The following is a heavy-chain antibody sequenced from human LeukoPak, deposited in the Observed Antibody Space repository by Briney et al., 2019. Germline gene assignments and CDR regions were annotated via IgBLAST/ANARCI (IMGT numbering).Heavy chain of an antibody. CDR1: GFTFSNYG. D-gene: IGHD2/OR15-2a*01. V-gene: IGHV3-30*03. CDR3: ASRIATYYYYGMDV. J-gene: IGHJ6*02. Sequence: PGGSLRLSCAASGFTFSNYGMHCVRQAPGKGLEWVAVISYGGSEKYYADSVKGRFTISRDNSKNTLYLQMNSLRAEDTAVYYCASRIATYYYYGMDVWGQGTTVTVSS. CDR2: ISYGGSEK.